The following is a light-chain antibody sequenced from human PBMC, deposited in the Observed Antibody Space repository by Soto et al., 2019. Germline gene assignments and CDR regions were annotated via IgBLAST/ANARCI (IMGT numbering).Light chain of an antibody. CDR3: QQSYNIVT. Sequence: AIQMTQSPSSLSASVGDRVTITCRASQGIRNDLGWYQQKPGKAPKLLIYAASSLQSGVPSRFSGSGSGTDFTLTISSLQPEDFATYYCQQSYNIVTFGGGTKVDIK. V-gene: IGKV1-6*01. CDR1: QGIRND. CDR2: AAS. J-gene: IGKJ4*01.